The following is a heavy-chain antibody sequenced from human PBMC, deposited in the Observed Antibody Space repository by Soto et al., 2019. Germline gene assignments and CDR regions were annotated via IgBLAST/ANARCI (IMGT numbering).Heavy chain of an antibody. J-gene: IGHJ6*02. CDR3: ARDYNYGSGSYSPYYGMDV. CDR1: GFTFSSYE. D-gene: IGHD3-10*01. Sequence: EVQLVESGGGLVQPGGSLRLSCAASGFTFSSYEMNWVRQAPGKGLEWVSYISSSGSNIYYADSVKGRFTISRDKAKNPLYLQMNSLRAEDTAVYYCARDYNYGSGSYSPYYGMDVWGQGTTVTVSS. CDR2: ISSSGSNI. V-gene: IGHV3-48*03.